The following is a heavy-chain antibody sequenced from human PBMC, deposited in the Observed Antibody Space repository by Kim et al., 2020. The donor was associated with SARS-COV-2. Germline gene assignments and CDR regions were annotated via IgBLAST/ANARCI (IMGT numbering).Heavy chain of an antibody. CDR1: GFTFDDYA. CDR2: ISWNSGSI. Sequence: GGSLRLSCAASGFTFDDYAMHRVRQAPGKGLEWVSGISWNSGSIGYADSVKGRFTISRDNAKNSLYLQMNSLRAEDTALYYCAKDMRSSGWFREYYFDYWGQGTLVTVSS. J-gene: IGHJ4*02. CDR3: AKDMRSSGWFREYYFDY. D-gene: IGHD6-19*01. V-gene: IGHV3-9*01.